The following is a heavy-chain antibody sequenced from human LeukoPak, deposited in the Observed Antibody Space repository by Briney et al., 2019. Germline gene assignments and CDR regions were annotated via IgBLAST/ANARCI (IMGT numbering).Heavy chain of an antibody. CDR2: INHSGST. J-gene: IGHJ5*02. Sequence: SETLSLTCAVYGGSFSGYYWSWIRQPPGKGLELIGEINHSGSTNYNPSLKSRVTISVDTSKNQFSLKLSSVTAADTAVYYCASSAYDFWSGYYARWFDPWGQGTLVTVSS. D-gene: IGHD3-3*01. CDR1: GGSFSGYY. CDR3: ASSAYDFWSGYYARWFDP. V-gene: IGHV4-34*01.